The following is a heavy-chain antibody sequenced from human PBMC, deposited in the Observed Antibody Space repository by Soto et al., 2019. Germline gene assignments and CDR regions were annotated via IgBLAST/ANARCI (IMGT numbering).Heavy chain of an antibody. CDR3: AAGTYYDFWSGYYGGENCYYGMDV. CDR2: IVVGSGNT. Sequence: QMQLVQSGPEVKKPGTSVKVSCKASGFTFTSSAVQWVRQARGQRLEWIGWIVVGSGNTNYAQKFQERVTITRDMSTSTAYMELSSLRSEDTAVYYCAAGTYYDFWSGYYGGENCYYGMDVWGQGTTVTVSS. D-gene: IGHD3-3*01. V-gene: IGHV1-58*01. J-gene: IGHJ6*02. CDR1: GFTFTSSA.